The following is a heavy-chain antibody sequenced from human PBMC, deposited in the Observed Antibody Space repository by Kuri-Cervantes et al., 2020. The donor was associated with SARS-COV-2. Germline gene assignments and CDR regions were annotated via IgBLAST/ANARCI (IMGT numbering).Heavy chain of an antibody. V-gene: IGHV4-34*01. CDR2: INHSGST. J-gene: IGHJ3*02. CDR3: ARVWGEPDAFDI. D-gene: IGHD3-16*01. Sequence: LRPSCAASGFTLSSYEMNWVRQAPGKGLDWIGEINHSGSTNYNPSLKSRVTISVDTSKNQFSLKLSSVTAADTAVYYCARVWGEPDAFDIWGQGTMVTVSS. CDR1: GFTLSSYE.